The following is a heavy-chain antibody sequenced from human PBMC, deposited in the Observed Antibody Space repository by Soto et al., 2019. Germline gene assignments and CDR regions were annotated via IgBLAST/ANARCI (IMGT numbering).Heavy chain of an antibody. CDR2: ISAYNGNT. CDR3: ARVPMLWCGELSSYYYMDV. J-gene: IGHJ6*03. D-gene: IGHD3-10*01. CDR1: GYTFTSYG. V-gene: IGHV1-18*01. Sequence: QVQLVQSGAEVKKPGASVKVSCKASGYTFTSYGISWLRKAPGQGLEWMGWISAYNGNTNYAQKLQGRVTMTTDTSTSTAYMELRSLRSDDTAVYYCARVPMLWCGELSSYYYMDVWGKGTTVTVSS.